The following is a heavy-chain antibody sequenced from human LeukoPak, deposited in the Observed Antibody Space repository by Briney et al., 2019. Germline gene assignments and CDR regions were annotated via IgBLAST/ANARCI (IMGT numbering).Heavy chain of an antibody. D-gene: IGHD3-22*01. CDR1: GYTFTSYG. CDR3: ATDYDSSGYYSRRGFDY. CDR2: ISAYNGNT. V-gene: IGHV1-18*01. Sequence: GASVKVSCKASGYTFTSYGISWVRQAPGQGLEWMGWISAYNGNTNYAQKLQGRVTMTTDTSTSTAYMELGSLRSDDTAVYYCATDYDSSGYYSRRGFDYWGQGTLVTVSS. J-gene: IGHJ4*02.